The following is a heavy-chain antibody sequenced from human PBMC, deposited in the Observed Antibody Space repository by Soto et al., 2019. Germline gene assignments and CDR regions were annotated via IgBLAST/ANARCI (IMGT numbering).Heavy chain of an antibody. Sequence: GGSLRLSCAASGFTFSDHYMDWVRQAPGKGLEWVGRIRNKANSYTTEYAASVKGRFTISRDDSRNSLYLQMNSLKTEDTAMYYCSRAGILTTPYYFDYWGQGTLVTVSS. V-gene: IGHV3-72*01. CDR1: GFTFSDHY. CDR2: IRNKANSYTT. D-gene: IGHD2-21*01. CDR3: SRAGILTTPYYFDY. J-gene: IGHJ4*02.